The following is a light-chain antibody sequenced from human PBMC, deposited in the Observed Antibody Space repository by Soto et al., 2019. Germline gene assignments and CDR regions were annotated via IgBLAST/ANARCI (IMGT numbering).Light chain of an antibody. V-gene: IGLV2-14*01. CDR3: SSYSISTAYL. J-gene: IGLJ1*01. CDR1: SSDVGGYDH. Sequence: QSALTQPASVYGSPGQSITISCTGTSSDVGGYDHVSWYQLHPGKAPKLIVFEVSNRPSGVSYRFSGSKSGNTASLTISGLQAEDEADYFCSSYSISTAYLFGTGAKVTVL. CDR2: EVS.